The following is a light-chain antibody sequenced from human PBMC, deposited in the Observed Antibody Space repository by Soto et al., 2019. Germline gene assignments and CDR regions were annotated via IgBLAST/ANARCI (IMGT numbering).Light chain of an antibody. Sequence: EIVLTQSPATLSLSPGERATLSCRASQSVSTYLAWYQQRPGQPPRLLIYDASSRATGIPARFSGSGSGTDFTLTISSLETEDFAVYYCQQYVTSPWAFGQGTKVAIE. CDR3: QQYVTSPWA. CDR2: DAS. CDR1: QSVSTY. V-gene: IGKV3-11*01. J-gene: IGKJ1*01.